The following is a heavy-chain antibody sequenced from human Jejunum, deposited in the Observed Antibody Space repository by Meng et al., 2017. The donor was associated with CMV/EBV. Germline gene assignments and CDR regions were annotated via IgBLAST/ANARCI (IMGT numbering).Heavy chain of an antibody. J-gene: IGHJ5*02. V-gene: IGHV2-5*02. CDR1: GFSFTTREVG. CDR3: VHKNTLS. CDR2: IFSDDNR. Sequence: LPLPCTFSGFSFTTREVGVAWVRQPPGEALEWLALIFSDDNRHYSPSLKRRLTITKDTSKNQVVLTLANMDPVDTATYYCVHKNTLSWGQGSLVTVSS.